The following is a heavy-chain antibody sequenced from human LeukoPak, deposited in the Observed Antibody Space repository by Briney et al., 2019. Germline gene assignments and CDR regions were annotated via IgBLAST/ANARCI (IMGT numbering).Heavy chain of an antibody. D-gene: IGHD3-9*01. J-gene: IGHJ6*02. CDR3: ARDGGSYDIYPPAYYYYGMDV. Sequence: GGSLRLSCAASGFTFSSYSMNWVRQAPGKGLEWVSYISSSSSTIYYADSVKGRFTISRDNSKNTLYLQMNSLRAEDTAVYYCARDGGSYDIYPPAYYYYGMDVWGQGTTVTVSS. CDR1: GFTFSSYS. V-gene: IGHV3-48*01. CDR2: ISSSSSTI.